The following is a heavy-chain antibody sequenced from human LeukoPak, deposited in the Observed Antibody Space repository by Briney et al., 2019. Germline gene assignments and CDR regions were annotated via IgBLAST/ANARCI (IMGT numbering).Heavy chain of an antibody. J-gene: IGHJ5*02. D-gene: IGHD6-6*01. CDR3: ASGQGSSSSEDWFDP. Sequence: AVKVSRKPSLGTFSSYAISWVQQAPRQGGEGMGGYIPIFGTANYAQKFQGRVTITADESTSTASMELSSLRSEDTAVYYCASGQGSSSSEDWFDPWGQGTLVTVSS. CDR2: YIPIFGTA. V-gene: IGHV1-69*01. CDR1: LGTFSSYA.